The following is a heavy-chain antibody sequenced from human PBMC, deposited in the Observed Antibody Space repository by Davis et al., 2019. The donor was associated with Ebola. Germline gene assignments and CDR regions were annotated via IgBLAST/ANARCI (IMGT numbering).Heavy chain of an antibody. D-gene: IGHD3-16*02. V-gene: IGHV4-34*01. Sequence: SETLSLTCAVYGGSFSGYYWSWIRQPLGKGLEWIGEINHSGSTNYNPSLKSRVTISVDTSKNQFSLKLSSVTAADTAVYYCARAWGSYRTYYYYYYGIDVWGQGTTVTVSS. CDR2: INHSGST. CDR1: GGSFSGYY. J-gene: IGHJ6*02. CDR3: ARAWGSYRTYYYYYYGIDV.